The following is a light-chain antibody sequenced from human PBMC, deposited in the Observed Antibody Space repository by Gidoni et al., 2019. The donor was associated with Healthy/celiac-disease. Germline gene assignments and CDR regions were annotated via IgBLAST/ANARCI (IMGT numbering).Light chain of an antibody. CDR2: KVS. V-gene: IGKV2-30*01. J-gene: IGKJ4*01. CDR1: QSLVYTDGNTY. Sequence: DVEMPQSPLSLPVTLGQPASISCRSSQSLVYTDGNTYLNWFQQRPGQSPRRLIYKVSNRDSGVPDRLSGSGSGTDFTLKISRVEAEDVGVYYCMQGTHWPSFGGGTKVEIK. CDR3: MQGTHWPS.